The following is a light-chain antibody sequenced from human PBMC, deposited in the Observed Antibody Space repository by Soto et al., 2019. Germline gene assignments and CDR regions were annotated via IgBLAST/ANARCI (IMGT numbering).Light chain of an antibody. CDR3: AAWDDTLSSVI. Sequence: QPVLTQPPSASGTPGQRVTISCSGSSSNIGNYYVYWYQQLPGTAPKLLIYRNNQRPSGVPDRFSGSKSGTSASLAISGLRSEDEADYHCAAWDDTLSSVIFGGGTKLTVL. CDR2: RNN. V-gene: IGLV1-47*01. CDR1: SSNIGNYY. J-gene: IGLJ2*01.